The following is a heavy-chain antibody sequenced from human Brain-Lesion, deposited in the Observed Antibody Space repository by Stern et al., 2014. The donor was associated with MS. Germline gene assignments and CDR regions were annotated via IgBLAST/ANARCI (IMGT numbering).Heavy chain of an antibody. Sequence: QVQLVESGAEVKKPGASVRVSCEASGNSFTHFYIHWVRQAPGQGLEWMGWIKPNRGGTKFAQKFQGWVTITRDTSMTTAYMEVTSLTSDDTAVYYCARGGRYYADYWGQGTLVTVSS. J-gene: IGHJ4*02. V-gene: IGHV1-2*04. CDR3: ARGGRYYADY. CDR1: GNSFTHFY. D-gene: IGHD2-2*01. CDR2: IKPNRGGT.